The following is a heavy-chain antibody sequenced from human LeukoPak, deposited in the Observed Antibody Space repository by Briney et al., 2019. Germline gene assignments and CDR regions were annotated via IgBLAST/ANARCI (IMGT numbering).Heavy chain of an antibody. V-gene: IGHV3-30*04. J-gene: IGHJ4*02. CDR3: ARERTPKYYYGSGSPDRYYDH. CDR2: ISYDGSNK. D-gene: IGHD3-10*01. Sequence: PGGSLRLSCAASGFTFSSYAMHWVRQAPGKGLEWVAVISYDGSNKYYADSVKGRFTISRDNSKNTLYLQMNSLRAEDTAVYYCARERTPKYYYGSGSPDRYYDHWGQGTLVTVSS. CDR1: GFTFSSYA.